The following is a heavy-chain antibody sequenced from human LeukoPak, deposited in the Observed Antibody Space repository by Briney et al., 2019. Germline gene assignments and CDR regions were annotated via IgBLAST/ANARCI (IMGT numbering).Heavy chain of an antibody. Sequence: PGGSLRLSCAASGFTFSSYAMRWVRQAPGKGLEWVAVISYDGSNKYYADSVKGRFTISRDNSKNTLYLQMNSLRAEDTAVYYCARAAYGSGSSPADYWGQGTLVTVSS. V-gene: IGHV3-30-3*01. J-gene: IGHJ4*02. CDR1: GFTFSSYA. CDR3: ARAAYGSGSSPADY. D-gene: IGHD3-10*01. CDR2: ISYDGSNK.